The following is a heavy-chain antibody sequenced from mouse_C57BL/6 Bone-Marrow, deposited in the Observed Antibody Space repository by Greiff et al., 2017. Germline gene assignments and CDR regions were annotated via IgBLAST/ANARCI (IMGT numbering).Heavy chain of an antibody. V-gene: IGHV1-69*01. Sequence: QVQLQQPGAELVMPGASVKLSCKASGYTFTSYWMHWVKQRPGQGLEWIGEIDPSDSYTNYNQKFKGKATLTVDNSSSTAYMQLSSLTSADSAVYYCARDYGSSYGYWGQGTTLTVSS. CDR2: IDPSDSYT. CDR3: ARDYGSSYGY. J-gene: IGHJ2*01. CDR1: GYTFTSYW. D-gene: IGHD1-1*01.